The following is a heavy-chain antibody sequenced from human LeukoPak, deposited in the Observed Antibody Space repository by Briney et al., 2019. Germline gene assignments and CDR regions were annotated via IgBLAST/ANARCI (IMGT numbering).Heavy chain of an antibody. CDR1: GYTFTDYY. V-gene: IGHV1-2*02. J-gene: IGHJ4*02. Sequence: ASVKVSCKAAGYTFTDYYMHWVRQAPGQGLEWMGWFNPNSGDTNYAQKFQGRVTMTRDTSISTAYMEVSRLRSDDTAVYYCARLPGGVTMVRGVICDYWGQGTLVTVSS. D-gene: IGHD3-10*01. CDR3: ARLPGGVTMVRGVICDY. CDR2: FNPNSGDT.